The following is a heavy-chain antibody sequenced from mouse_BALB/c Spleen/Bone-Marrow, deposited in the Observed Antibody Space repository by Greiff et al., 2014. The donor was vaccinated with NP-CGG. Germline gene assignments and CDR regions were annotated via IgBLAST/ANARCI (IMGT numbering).Heavy chain of an antibody. Sequence: VQLQQSGAEPVKPGASVKLSCTASGFNIKDTYMHWVKQRPEQGLEWIGRIGPANGNTKYDPKFQGKATITADTSSNTAYLQLSSLTSEDTAVYYCARGYDEGFAYWGQGTLVTVSA. D-gene: IGHD2-14*01. CDR2: IGPANGNT. CDR1: GFNIKDTY. J-gene: IGHJ3*01. CDR3: ARGYDEGFAY. V-gene: IGHV14-3*02.